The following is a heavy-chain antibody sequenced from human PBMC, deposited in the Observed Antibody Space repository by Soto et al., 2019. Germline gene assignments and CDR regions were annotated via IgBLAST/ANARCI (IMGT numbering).Heavy chain of an antibody. J-gene: IGHJ4*02. V-gene: IGHV3-21*01. CDR1: GFTFSSYS. Sequence: GGSLRLSCAASGFTFSSYSMNWVRQAPWKGLEWVSSISSSSSYIYYADSVKGRFTISRDNAKNSLYLQMNSLRAEDTAVYYCARDPPPGYDHDYWGQGTLVTVST. D-gene: IGHD5-12*01. CDR3: ARDPPPGYDHDY. CDR2: ISSSSSYI.